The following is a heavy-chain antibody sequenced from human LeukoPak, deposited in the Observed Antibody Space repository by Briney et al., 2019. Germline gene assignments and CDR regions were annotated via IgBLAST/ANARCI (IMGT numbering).Heavy chain of an antibody. CDR3: ARDGSNWNDENDAFDI. V-gene: IGHV4-59*01. CDR1: GGSISSYY. CDR2: IYYSGST. J-gene: IGHJ3*02. D-gene: IGHD1-20*01. Sequence: SETLSLTCTVSGGSISSYYWSWIRQPPGKGLEWIGYIYYSGSTNYNPSLKSRVTISVDTSKNQFSLKLSSVTAADTAVYYCARDGSNWNDENDAFDIWGQGTMVTVSS.